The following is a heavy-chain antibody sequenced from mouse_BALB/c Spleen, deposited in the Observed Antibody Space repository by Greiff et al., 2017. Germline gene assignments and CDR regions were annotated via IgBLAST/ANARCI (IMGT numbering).Heavy chain of an antibody. V-gene: IGHV1S34*01. Sequence: LVKTGASVKISCKASGYSFTGYYMHWVKQSHGKSLAWIGYISCYNGATSYNQKFKGKATFTVDTSSSTAYMQFNSLTSEDSAVYYCARSMITTDYAMDYWGQGTSVTVSS. J-gene: IGHJ4*01. CDR3: ARSMITTDYAMDY. CDR2: ISCYNGAT. CDR1: GYSFTGYY. D-gene: IGHD2-4*01.